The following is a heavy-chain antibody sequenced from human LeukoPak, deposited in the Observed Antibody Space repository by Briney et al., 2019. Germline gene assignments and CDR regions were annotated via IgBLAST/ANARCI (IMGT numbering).Heavy chain of an antibody. D-gene: IGHD3-3*01. V-gene: IGHV1-46*01. Sequence: GASVKVSCKASGYTFTGYYMHWVRQAPGQGLEWMGLINPSGGSTTYAQNFQGRVTMTSDTSTSTVYMQLSSLRSEDTAMYYCARDPTVITSSRITIFGVAKSPHNWFDPWGQGTLVTVSS. CDR2: INPSGGST. CDR3: ARDPTVITSSRITIFGVAKSPHNWFDP. J-gene: IGHJ5*02. CDR1: GYTFTGYY.